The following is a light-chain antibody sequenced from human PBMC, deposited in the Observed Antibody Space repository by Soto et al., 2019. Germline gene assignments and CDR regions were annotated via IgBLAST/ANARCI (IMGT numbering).Light chain of an antibody. CDR1: QSVHTF. CDR2: GAS. V-gene: IGKV3-11*01. CDR3: HQRSNWPPDT. J-gene: IGKJ5*01. Sequence: ELLLTQSPDTLSLSPVEGASLSCGASQSVHTFLAWYQQKPGQAPRLLIYGASTRATGVPARFSGSGSGTDFTLTISSLEPEDFAVYYCHQRSNWPPDTFGQGTLLEN.